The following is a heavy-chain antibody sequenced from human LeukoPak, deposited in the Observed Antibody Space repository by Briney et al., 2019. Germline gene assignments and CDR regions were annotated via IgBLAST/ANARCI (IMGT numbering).Heavy chain of an antibody. D-gene: IGHD3-22*01. V-gene: IGHV4-31*03. CDR2: IYYSGST. Sequence: SETLSLTCTVSGGSISSGGYYWSWIRQHPGKGLEWIGYIYYSGSTYYNPSLKSRVTISVDTSKNQFSLKLSSVTAADTAVYYCARGVRCGYYFVSNWFDPWGQGTLVTVSS. CDR3: ARGVRCGYYFVSNWFDP. CDR1: GGSISSGGYY. J-gene: IGHJ5*02.